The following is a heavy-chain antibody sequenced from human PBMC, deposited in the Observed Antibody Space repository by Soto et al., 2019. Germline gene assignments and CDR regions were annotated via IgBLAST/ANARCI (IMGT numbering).Heavy chain of an antibody. CDR3: ARSYGSGYRACDY. CDR1: GDAFTFYS. J-gene: IGHJ4*02. Sequence: QVQLVQSGAEVKKPGSSVRVSCKASGDAFTFYSINWVRQAPGLGLEWMGRINPILSMSTYAQRFQGRVTMTADKSTSTAYMELSSLRSEDTAMYYCARSYGSGYRACDYWGQGALVTVSS. CDR2: INPILSMS. D-gene: IGHD3-10*01. V-gene: IGHV1-69*02.